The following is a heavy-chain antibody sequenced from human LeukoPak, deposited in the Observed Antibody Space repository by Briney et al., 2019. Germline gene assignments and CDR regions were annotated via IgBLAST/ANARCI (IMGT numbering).Heavy chain of an antibody. V-gene: IGHV1-46*01. D-gene: IGHD5-18*01. CDR2: MHPTGGST. J-gene: IGHJ5*02. Sequence: ASVKISCKASGYTFSGHYIHWERQAPGQGLEWMGVMHPTGGSTNYAQKFQGRVTMTRDTSTSTVYMELRGLTSEDTAVYYCARDDFDTAMVYNFFDPWGPGTLVTVSS. CDR1: GYTFSGHY. CDR3: ARDDFDTAMVYNFFDP.